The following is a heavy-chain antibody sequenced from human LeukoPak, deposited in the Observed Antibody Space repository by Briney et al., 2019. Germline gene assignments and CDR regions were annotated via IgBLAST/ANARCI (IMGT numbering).Heavy chain of an antibody. CDR3: AKGNYWTPLDY. J-gene: IGHJ4*02. CDR1: GFTFSSYS. Sequence: PGRSLRLSCAASGFTFSSYSMNWVRQAPGKGLEWVANIKQDGSEKYYVDSVKGRFTISRDNAKNSLYLQMNSLRAEDTAVYYCAKGNYWTPLDYWGQGILVTVSS. D-gene: IGHD1-1*01. CDR2: IKQDGSEK. V-gene: IGHV3-7*01.